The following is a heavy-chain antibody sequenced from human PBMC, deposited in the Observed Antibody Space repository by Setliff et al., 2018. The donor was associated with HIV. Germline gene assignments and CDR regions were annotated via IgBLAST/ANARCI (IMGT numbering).Heavy chain of an antibody. J-gene: IGHJ1*01. CDR1: GGTFTNSA. CDR2: IVPILGIA. D-gene: IGHD4-17*01. V-gene: IGHV1-69*10. CDR3: ARDQGLWDYGGKFLLREYFNH. Sequence: GASVKVSCKASGGTFTNSAIGWVRQAPGQGLEWMGAIVPILGIANSAQKFQGRVTITTDESTNTAYMELSSLRSEDTAVYYCARDQGLWDYGGKFLLREYFNHWGQGTLVTVSS.